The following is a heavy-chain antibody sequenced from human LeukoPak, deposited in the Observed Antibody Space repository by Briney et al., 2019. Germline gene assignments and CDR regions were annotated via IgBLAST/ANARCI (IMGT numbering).Heavy chain of an antibody. CDR2: INSDGSST. CDR3: ARETGSGYGVDV. J-gene: IGHJ6*02. CDR1: GSTFSSYW. Sequence: GGSLRLSCAASGSTFSSYWMHWVRQAPGKGLVWVSRINSDGSSTSYADSVKGRFTISRDNAKNTLCLQMNSLRAEDTAVYYCARETGSGYGVDVWGQGTTATVSS. D-gene: IGHD3-10*01. V-gene: IGHV3-74*01.